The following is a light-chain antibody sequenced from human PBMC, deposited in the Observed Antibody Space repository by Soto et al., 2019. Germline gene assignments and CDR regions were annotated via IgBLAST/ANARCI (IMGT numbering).Light chain of an antibody. CDR2: EVT. Sequence: QSVLTQPASVSGSPGQSFTISCTGTSRDIGTSNLVSWYQQYPGKAPKLMIYEVTKRPSGLSYRFSGSKSGNTASLTISGLEPEDEADDYCYSLTGISTSLCVFGTGTKLTVL. V-gene: IGLV2-23*02. J-gene: IGLJ1*01. CDR1: SRDIGTSNL. CDR3: YSLTGISTSLCV.